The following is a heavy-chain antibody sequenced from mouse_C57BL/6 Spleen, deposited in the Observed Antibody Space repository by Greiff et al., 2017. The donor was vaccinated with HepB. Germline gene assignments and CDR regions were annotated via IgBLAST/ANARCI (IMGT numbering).Heavy chain of an antibody. D-gene: IGHD2-1*01. CDR1: GFTFSDYG. Sequence: EVQRVESGGGLVQPGGSLKLSCAASGFTFSDYGIAWVRQAPRKGPEWVAFISNLAYSIYYADTVTGRFTISRENAKNTLYLEMSSLRSEDTAMYYCARHDYGNYRYAMDYWGQGTSVTVSS. V-gene: IGHV5-15*01. CDR2: ISNLAYSI. CDR3: ARHDYGNYRYAMDY. J-gene: IGHJ4*01.